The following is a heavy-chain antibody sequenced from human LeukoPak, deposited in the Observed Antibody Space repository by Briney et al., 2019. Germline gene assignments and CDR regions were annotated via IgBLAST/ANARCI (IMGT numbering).Heavy chain of an antibody. CDR1: GGSISNYY. V-gene: IGHV4-59*01. Sequence: PSETLSLTCTVSGGSISNYYWSWIRQPPGKGLEWIGYIYYSGSTNYNPSLKSRVTISVDTSKNQFSLKLNSVTAADTAVYYCARSGTTYNYGSSGYYYGYWGQGTLVTVSS. D-gene: IGHD3-22*01. J-gene: IGHJ4*02. CDR2: IYYSGST. CDR3: ARSGTTYNYGSSGYYYGY.